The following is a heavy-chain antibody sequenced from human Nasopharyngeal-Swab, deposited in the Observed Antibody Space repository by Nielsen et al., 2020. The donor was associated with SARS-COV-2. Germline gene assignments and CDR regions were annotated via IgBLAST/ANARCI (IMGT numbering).Heavy chain of an antibody. CDR3: ARWRVGGSYSGYYYYYMDV. CDR2: INAGNGNT. CDR1: GYTFTSYA. V-gene: IGHV1-3*01. D-gene: IGHD1-26*01. Sequence: ASMKVSCKASGYTFTSYAMHWARQAPGQRLEWMGWINAGNGNTKYSQKFQGRVTITRDTSASTAYMELSSLRSEDTAVYYCARWRVGGSYSGYYYYYMDVWGKGTTVTVSS. J-gene: IGHJ6*03.